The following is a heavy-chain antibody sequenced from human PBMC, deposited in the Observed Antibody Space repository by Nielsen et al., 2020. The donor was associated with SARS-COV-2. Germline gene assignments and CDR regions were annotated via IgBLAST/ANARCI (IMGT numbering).Heavy chain of an antibody. J-gene: IGHJ6*02. D-gene: IGHD2-15*01. CDR3: ARPVVVYYGMDV. CDR1: GFTFSSYG. CDR2: IWYDGSNK. Sequence: GGSLRLSCAASGFTFSSYGMHWVRQAPGKGLEWVAVIWYDGSNKYYADSVKGRFTISRDNSKNTLYLQMNSLRAEDTAVYYCARPVVVYYGMDVWGQGTTVTVSS. V-gene: IGHV3-33*01.